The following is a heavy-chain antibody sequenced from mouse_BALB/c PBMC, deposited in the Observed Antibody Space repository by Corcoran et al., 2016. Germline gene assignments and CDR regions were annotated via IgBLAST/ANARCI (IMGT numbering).Heavy chain of an antibody. V-gene: IGHV9-1*02. CDR1: GYTFTNYG. CDR3: ARGSGGAMDY. D-gene: IGHD3-1*01. Sequence: QIQLVQSGPELKKPGETVKISCKASGYTFTNYGMNWVKQAPGKGLKWMGWINTYTGEPTYADDFKGRFAFSLETSASTAYLQINNLKNEDMATYFWARGSGGAMDYWGQGTSVTVSS. CDR2: INTYTGEP. J-gene: IGHJ4*01.